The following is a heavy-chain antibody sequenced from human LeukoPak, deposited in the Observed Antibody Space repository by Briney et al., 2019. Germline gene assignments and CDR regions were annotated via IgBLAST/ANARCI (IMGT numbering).Heavy chain of an antibody. CDR3: ARDLGFGESFDY. D-gene: IGHD3-10*01. V-gene: IGHV3-30-3*01. CDR2: ISYDGSNE. Sequence: GESLRLSCAASGFTFSSYAMHWVRQAPGKGLEWVAVISYDGSNEYYADSVKGRFTISRDNSKNTLYLQMNSLRAEDTAVYYCARDLGFGESFDYWGQGTLVTVSS. CDR1: GFTFSSYA. J-gene: IGHJ4*02.